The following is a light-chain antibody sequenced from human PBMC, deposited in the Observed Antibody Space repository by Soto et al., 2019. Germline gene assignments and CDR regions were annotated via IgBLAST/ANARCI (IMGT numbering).Light chain of an antibody. Sequence: EIVLTQSPATLSLSPGERATLSCGASRSVSSYLAWYQQKPGQAPRLLIYDASYRATGIPARFSGSGSGTDFTLTISSLEPDDAAGSYCHRRSDSRPRLTLGGGTKVDIK. J-gene: IGKJ4*01. CDR2: DAS. CDR3: HRRSDSRPRLT. CDR1: RSVSSY. V-gene: IGKV3-11*01.